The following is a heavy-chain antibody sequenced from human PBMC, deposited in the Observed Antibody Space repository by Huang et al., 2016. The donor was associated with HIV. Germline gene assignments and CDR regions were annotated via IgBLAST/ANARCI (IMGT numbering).Heavy chain of an antibody. D-gene: IGHD3-3*01. CDR3: ARAPATHSVFFY. J-gene: IGHJ4*02. CDR1: GDSIRSGGYY. CDR2: IYYSGCS. Sequence: QVQLQESGPGLVKPSQTLSLTCTVSGDSIRSGGYYWTWIRQSPATGLEWIGYIYYSGCSDYNPSLKSRVSISIDAFKNRVSLKLKSVTVADTAVYYCARAPATHSVFFYWGQGTLVTVSA. V-gene: IGHV4-30-4*08.